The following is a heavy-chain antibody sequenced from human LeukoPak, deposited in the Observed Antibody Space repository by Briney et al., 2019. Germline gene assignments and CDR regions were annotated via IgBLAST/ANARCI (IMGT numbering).Heavy chain of an antibody. CDR2: IDWDDDK. D-gene: IGHD3-22*01. V-gene: IGHV2-70*11. CDR1: GFSLSTSGMC. CDR3: ARMQSSGYRYFDY. Sequence: SGPTLVNPTQTLTLTCTFSGFSLSTSGMCVSWIRQPPGKALEWLARIDWDDDKYYSTSLKTRLTISKDTSKNQVVLTMTNMHPADTATYYCARMQSSGYRYFDYWGQGTLVTASS. J-gene: IGHJ4*02.